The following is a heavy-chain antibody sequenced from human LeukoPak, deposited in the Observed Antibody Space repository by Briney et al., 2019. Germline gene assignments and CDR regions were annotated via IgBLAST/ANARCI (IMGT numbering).Heavy chain of an antibody. V-gene: IGHV4-4*07. D-gene: IGHD2-2*02. CDR3: ARDGTVVVPAAITASDYYYGMDV. Sequence: SETLSLTCTVSGGSISSYYWSWIRQPAGKGLEWIGRIYTSGSTNYNPSLKSRVTMSVDTSKNQFSLKLSSVTAADTAVYYCARDGTVVVPAAITASDYYYGMDVWGQGTTVTVSS. CDR2: IYTSGST. J-gene: IGHJ6*02. CDR1: GGSISSYY.